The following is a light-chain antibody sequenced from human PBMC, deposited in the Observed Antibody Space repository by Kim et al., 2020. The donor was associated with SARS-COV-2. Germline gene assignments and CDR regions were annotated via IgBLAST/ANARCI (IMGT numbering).Light chain of an antibody. Sequence: DIQMTQSPSSLAASVGDRVTIACRASQSISTYLNWYQQKPGKAPQLLICSASTLQSGGPSRFSGSGSGTDFTLTISSLQPEDFATYYCQESHTTPLLTFGRGTKVDIK. CDR3: QESHTTPLLT. V-gene: IGKV1-39*01. CDR2: SAS. J-gene: IGKJ4*01. CDR1: QSISTY.